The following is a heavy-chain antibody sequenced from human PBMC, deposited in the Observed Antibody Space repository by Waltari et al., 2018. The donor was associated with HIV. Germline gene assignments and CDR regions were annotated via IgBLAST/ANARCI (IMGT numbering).Heavy chain of an antibody. CDR2: IGFDGRNE. CDR3: ARDQDYMGRLSYFDL. V-gene: IGHV3-33*01. D-gene: IGHD4-4*01. J-gene: IGHJ2*01. Sequence: QVQLVESGGGVVQPGRSLRLSCAASGFRMSPYGMHWVRQAPGKGLEWVALIGFDGRNEYYSDSVKGRLIISRDNSKSTLYLQMNSLRVEDTAVYFCARDQDYMGRLSYFDLWGRGTLVTVSS. CDR1: GFRMSPYG.